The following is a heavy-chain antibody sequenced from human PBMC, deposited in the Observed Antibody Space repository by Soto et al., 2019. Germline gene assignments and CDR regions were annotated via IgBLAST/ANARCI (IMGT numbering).Heavy chain of an antibody. D-gene: IGHD2-15*01. Sequence: QVQLVQSGAEVKKPGASVKVSCKASGYTFTSYAMHWVRQAPGQRLEWMGWINAGNGNTKYSQKLQGRVTITRDTSESTDYMELSSLRSEDTAVYYCASGPGGPDGPGDYWGQGTLVNVSS. CDR2: INAGNGNT. V-gene: IGHV1-3*01. CDR3: ASGPGGPDGPGDY. J-gene: IGHJ4*02. CDR1: GYTFTSYA.